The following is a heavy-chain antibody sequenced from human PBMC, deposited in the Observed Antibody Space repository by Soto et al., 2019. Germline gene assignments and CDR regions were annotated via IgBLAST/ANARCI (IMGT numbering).Heavy chain of an antibody. J-gene: IGHJ4*02. V-gene: IGHV3-74*01. CDR1: GFIFSSFW. CDR2: FXTXGXXT. Sequence: PGGSLRLSCAASGFIFSSFWIQWVRQVPGKGLEXXSRFXTXGXXTXXXDSVKGRFTISRDNAKNTVFLQMNSLRAEDTAVYYCARGGSFRFDYWGQGALVTVS. CDR3: ARGGSFRFDY. D-gene: IGHD1-26*01.